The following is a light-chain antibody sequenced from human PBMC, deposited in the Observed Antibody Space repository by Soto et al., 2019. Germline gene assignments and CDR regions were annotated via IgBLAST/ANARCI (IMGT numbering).Light chain of an antibody. CDR2: KAL. CDR3: QQYNTYWYT. J-gene: IGKJ2*01. Sequence: DIQMTQSPSTLSASVGDRVTITCRASQSISSWLAWYQQKPGKAPNLLIYKALSLESGVPSRFSGSGSGTEFTLTICSLQPDDFATYYCQQYNTYWYTFGQGTKLEIK. V-gene: IGKV1-5*03. CDR1: QSISSW.